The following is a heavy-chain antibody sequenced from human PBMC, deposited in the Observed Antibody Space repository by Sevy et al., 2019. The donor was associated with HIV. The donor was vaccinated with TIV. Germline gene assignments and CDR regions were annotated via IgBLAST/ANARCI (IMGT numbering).Heavy chain of an antibody. J-gene: IGHJ6*02. CDR2: MNPNSGNT. CDR1: GYTFTSYD. D-gene: IGHD6-6*01. CDR3: GRAPKRIAARHPAYYGNDG. Sequence: ASVKVSCKASGYTFTSYDINWVRQATGQGLEWMGWMNPNSGNTGYAQKFQGRVTMTRNTSISTAYMELSSLRSEDTAGYYCGRAPKRIAARHPAYYGNDGWGQRTNGTRSS. V-gene: IGHV1-8*01.